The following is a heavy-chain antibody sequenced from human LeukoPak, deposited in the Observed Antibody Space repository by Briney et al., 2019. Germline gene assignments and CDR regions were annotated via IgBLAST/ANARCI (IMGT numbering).Heavy chain of an antibody. CDR3: ARVNYDFWSGYYTGSYWFDP. D-gene: IGHD3-3*01. J-gene: IGHJ5*02. CDR1: GGTFSSYA. V-gene: IGHV1-69*05. CDR2: IIPIFGTA. Sequence: SVKVSCKASGGTFSSYAISWVRQAPGQGLEWMGGIIPIFGTANYAQKFQGRATITTDESTSTAYMELSSLRSEDTAVYYCARVNYDFWSGYYTGSYWFDPWGQGTLVTVSS.